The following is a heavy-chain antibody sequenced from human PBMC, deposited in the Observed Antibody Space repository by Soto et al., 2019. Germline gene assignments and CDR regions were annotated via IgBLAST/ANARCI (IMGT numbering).Heavy chain of an antibody. CDR3: AKCVGILWGSSSPSPYYFDY. J-gene: IGHJ4*02. CDR2: ISGSGGST. Sequence: PGGSLRLSCAASGFTFSRYAMSWVRQAPGKVLEWVSAISGSGGSTYYADSVKGRFTISRDNSKNTLYLQMNSLRAEDTAVYYCAKCVGILWGSSSPSPYYFDYWGQGTPVSVAS. CDR1: GFTFSRYA. V-gene: IGHV3-23*01. D-gene: IGHD3-16*01.